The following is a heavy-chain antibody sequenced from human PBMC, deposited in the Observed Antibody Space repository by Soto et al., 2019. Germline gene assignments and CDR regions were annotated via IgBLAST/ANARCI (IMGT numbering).Heavy chain of an antibody. D-gene: IGHD2-21*02. CDR3: VRTAREGAVAPHWFDR. CDR2: VYYTGST. J-gene: IGHJ5*02. CDR1: GASIKSTDYY. Sequence: SETLSLTXSVSGASIKSTDYYWSWIRQAPGKGLEWIGYVYYTGSTYYNPSLMSRLTISVDTSKNQFSLKLTSVTAAETAVYYCVRTAREGAVAPHWFDRWGQGTQVTVSS. V-gene: IGHV4-30-4*01.